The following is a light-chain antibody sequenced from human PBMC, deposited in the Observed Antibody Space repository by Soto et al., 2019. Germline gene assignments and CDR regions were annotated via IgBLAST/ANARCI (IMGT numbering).Light chain of an antibody. CDR3: HQYNFWPT. CDR2: GTS. CDR1: QSVSSN. Sequence: EIVMPQSPATLSVSPGERATLSYRASQSVSSNLAWYQQKPGQSPRLLIYGTSTRATGIPARFSGSGSGTEFTLTISGLQSEDFAVYYCHQYNFWPTFGQGTKVDIK. V-gene: IGKV3-15*01. J-gene: IGKJ1*01.